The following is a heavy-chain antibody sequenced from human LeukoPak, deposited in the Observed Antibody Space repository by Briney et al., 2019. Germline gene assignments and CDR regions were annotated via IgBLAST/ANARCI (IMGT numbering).Heavy chain of an antibody. J-gene: IGHJ5*02. CDR3: ARDGDSGSYSTPFDP. CDR2: IRIDGTNK. V-gene: IGHV3-30*02. CDR1: GFTFSDYG. Sequence: PGGSLRLSCAASGFTFSDYGMHWVRQAPGKGLEWVAFIRIDGTNKNYADSVKGRFTISRDNSKNTLYLQMNSLRAEDTAVYYCARDGDSGSYSTPFDPWGQGTLVTVSS. D-gene: IGHD1-26*01.